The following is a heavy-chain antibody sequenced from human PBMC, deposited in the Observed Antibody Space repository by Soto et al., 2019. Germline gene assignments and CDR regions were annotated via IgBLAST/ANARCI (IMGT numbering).Heavy chain of an antibody. CDR3: ARGLLRGYSVYSSTEYYYYVMDV. Sequence: ASVKVSCKASGYTFTGYYMHWVRQAPGQGLEWMGWINPNSGGTNYAQKFQGWVTMTRDTSISTAYMELSRLRSDDTAVYYCARGLLRGYSVYSSTEYYYYVMDVWGQGTTVTVS. CDR1: GYTFTGYY. J-gene: IGHJ6*02. D-gene: IGHD5-12*01. CDR2: INPNSGGT. V-gene: IGHV1-2*04.